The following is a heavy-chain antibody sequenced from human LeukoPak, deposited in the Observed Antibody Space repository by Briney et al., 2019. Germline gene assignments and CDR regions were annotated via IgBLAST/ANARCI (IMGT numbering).Heavy chain of an antibody. J-gene: IGHJ4*02. D-gene: IGHD1-26*01. V-gene: IGHV4-61*02. CDR1: GDSISRGRYY. CDR3: ARSFSEKFYFES. Sequence: TSETLSLTCTVSGDSISRGRYYWSWVRQPAGKELEWIGRIYASGKTDYNPYTPSLKSRVAMSLVTSKNQVSLYLTSVTAADTAMYFCARSFSEKFYFESWGQGTLVTVSS. CDR2: IYASGKT.